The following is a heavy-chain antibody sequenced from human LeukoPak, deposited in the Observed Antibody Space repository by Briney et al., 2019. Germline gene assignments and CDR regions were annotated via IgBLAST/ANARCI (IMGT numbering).Heavy chain of an antibody. CDR1: GFTFSNYG. Sequence: GGSLRLSCAASGFTFSNYGIHWVRQAPGKGLEWVAVVSYDGSEKFYADSVKGRFTISRDNSGKTVDLQMNSLRAEDTAVYYCVKVQWPHTGYFEHWGQGTPVTVSS. CDR3: VKVQWPHTGYFEH. D-gene: IGHD6-19*01. V-gene: IGHV3-30*18. J-gene: IGHJ4*02. CDR2: VSYDGSEK.